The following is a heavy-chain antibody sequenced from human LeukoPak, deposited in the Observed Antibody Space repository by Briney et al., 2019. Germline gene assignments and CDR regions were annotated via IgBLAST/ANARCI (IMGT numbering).Heavy chain of an antibody. CDR3: ARASDGTEDY. D-gene: IGHD5-18*01. CDR1: GFTFSSYA. J-gene: IGHJ4*02. Sequence: GRSLRLSCAASGFTFSSYAMHWVRQAPGKGLEWVAVISYDGSNKYYADSVKGRFTISRDNSKNTLYLQMNSLRAGDTAVYYCARASDGTEDYWGQGTLVTVSS. CDR2: ISYDGSNK. V-gene: IGHV3-30*04.